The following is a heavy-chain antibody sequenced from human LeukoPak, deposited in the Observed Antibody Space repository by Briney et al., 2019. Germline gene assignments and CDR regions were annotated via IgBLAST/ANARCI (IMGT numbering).Heavy chain of an antibody. J-gene: IGHJ6*03. Sequence: GGSLRLSCAASGFTFSSYSMNWVRQAPGKGLEWVSSISSSSSYIYYADSVKGRFTISRDNSKNTLYLQMNSLRAEDTAVYYCATDYYDSSGYSGLYYYYMDVWGKGTTVTVSS. CDR2: ISSSSSYI. D-gene: IGHD3-22*01. CDR3: ATDYYDSSGYSGLYYYYMDV. V-gene: IGHV3-21*04. CDR1: GFTFSSYS.